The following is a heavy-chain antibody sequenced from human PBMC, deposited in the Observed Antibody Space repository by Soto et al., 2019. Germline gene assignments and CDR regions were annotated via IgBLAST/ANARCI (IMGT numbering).Heavy chain of an antibody. V-gene: IGHV1-8*01. Sequence: ASVKVSCKASGYTFTSYDINWVRQATGQGLEWMGWMNPNSGNTGYAQKFQGRVTMTRNTSISTAYMELSSLRSEDTAVYYCARGDRDSSSWYGVLDIWGQGTMVTVSS. CDR1: GYTFTSYD. D-gene: IGHD6-13*01. J-gene: IGHJ3*02. CDR2: MNPNSGNT. CDR3: ARGDRDSSSWYGVLDI.